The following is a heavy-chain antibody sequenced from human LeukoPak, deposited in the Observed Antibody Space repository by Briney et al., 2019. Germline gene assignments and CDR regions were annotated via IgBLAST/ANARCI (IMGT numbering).Heavy chain of an antibody. J-gene: IGHJ2*01. Sequence: GGSLRLSCAASGFTFSSYAMSWVRQAPGKGLEWVSAISGSGGSTYYADSVKGRFTISRDNAKNSVYLQMNSLRAEDTAVYYCARDAFRTRYFDLWGRGTLVTVSS. CDR2: ISGSGGST. V-gene: IGHV3-23*01. D-gene: IGHD3-10*01. CDR3: ARDAFRTRYFDL. CDR1: GFTFSSYA.